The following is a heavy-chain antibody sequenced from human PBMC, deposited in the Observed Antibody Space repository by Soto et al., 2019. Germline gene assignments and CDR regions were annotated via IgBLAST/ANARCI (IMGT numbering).Heavy chain of an antibody. Sequence: SGPTLVNPTQTLTLTCTFSGFSLSTSGMCVSWIRQPPGKALEWLALIDWDDDKYYSTSLKTRLTISKDTSKNQVVLTMTNMDPVDTATYYCARDYGGRHGPYSYYYGMDVWGQGTTVTVSS. CDR2: IDWDDDK. D-gene: IGHD4-17*01. J-gene: IGHJ6*02. CDR1: GFSLSTSGMC. V-gene: IGHV2-70*01. CDR3: ARDYGGRHGPYSYYYGMDV.